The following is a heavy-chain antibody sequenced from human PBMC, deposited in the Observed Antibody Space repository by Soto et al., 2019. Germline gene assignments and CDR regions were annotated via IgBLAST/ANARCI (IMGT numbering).Heavy chain of an antibody. D-gene: IGHD3-3*01. J-gene: IGHJ3*02. Sequence: QVQLVQSGAEVKKPGASVKISCTASGYTVTTHYMHWVRQAPGRGLEWMGAINPGSGAAKYTQTFQASVTMTRDTSTNTVYMEMSALRSEDTAVFYCARGGEVGVAGSAAFDMWGQGTMVTVSS. CDR3: ARGGEVGVAGSAAFDM. CDR1: GYTVTTHY. V-gene: IGHV1-46*01. CDR2: INPGSGAA.